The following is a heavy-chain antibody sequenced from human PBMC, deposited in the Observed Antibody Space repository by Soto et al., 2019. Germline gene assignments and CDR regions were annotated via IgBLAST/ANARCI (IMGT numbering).Heavy chain of an antibody. J-gene: IGHJ4*01. CDR1: GYIFVDYG. V-gene: IGHV1-18*04. CDR2: IGAYHTHT. D-gene: IGHD3-22*01. CDR3: VIHDNTLPLTH. Sequence: QMVQSGAEIKEPGASVKVSCKTSGYIFVDYGIDWVRQAPGQDLQWMCWIGAYHTHTKYTPQFQGRVNITSDTSARTVYMELRSLRSDDTATYDCVIHDNTLPLTHWGPGSRITVSS.